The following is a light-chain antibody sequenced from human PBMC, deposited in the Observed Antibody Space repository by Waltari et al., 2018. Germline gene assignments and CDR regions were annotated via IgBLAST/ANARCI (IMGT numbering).Light chain of an antibody. CDR1: SSDFGRYKL. CDR2: EGS. Sequence: QSALTQPASVSGSPGPSITISFTGTSSDFGRYKLFSWSQQPPGKAPKRMLYEGSKWPSGVSDRFSGSKSGNTASLTISGLQAEDEADYYCCSYAGSSTVVFGGGTKLTVL. CDR3: CSYAGSSTVV. J-gene: IGLJ2*01. V-gene: IGLV2-23*01.